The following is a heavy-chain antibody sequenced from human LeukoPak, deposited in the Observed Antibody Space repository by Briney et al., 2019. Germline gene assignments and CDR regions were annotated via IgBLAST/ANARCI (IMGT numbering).Heavy chain of an antibody. CDR2: IIPIFGTA. V-gene: IGHV1-69*05. CDR3: ARADSSSWRDAFDI. CDR1: GGTFSSYA. J-gene: IGHJ3*02. D-gene: IGHD6-13*01. Sequence: ASVKVSCKASGGTFSSYAISWVRQAPGQGLEWMGEIIPIFGTANYAQKFQGRVTITTDESTSTAYMELSSLRSEDTAVYYCARADSSSWRDAFDIWGQGTMVTVSS.